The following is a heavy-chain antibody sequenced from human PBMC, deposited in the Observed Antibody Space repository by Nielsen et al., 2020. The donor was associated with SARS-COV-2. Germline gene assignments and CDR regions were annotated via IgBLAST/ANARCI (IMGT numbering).Heavy chain of an antibody. Sequence: GGSLRLSCAASGFTFSTYWVHWVRQAPGKGLVWVSRINGDGSSTSYADSLKGRFTISRDNAKNTLYSQMNSLRVEDTAVYYCTRAGNYRHDYWGQGTLVTVSS. J-gene: IGHJ4*02. CDR2: INGDGSST. D-gene: IGHD1-7*01. V-gene: IGHV3-74*01. CDR1: GFTFSTYW. CDR3: TRAGNYRHDY.